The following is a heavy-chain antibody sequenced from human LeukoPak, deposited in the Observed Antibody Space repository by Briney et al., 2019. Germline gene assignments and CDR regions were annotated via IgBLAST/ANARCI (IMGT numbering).Heavy chain of an antibody. CDR2: ISGSGGST. Sequence: GGSLRLSCAASGFTVSSNYMSWVRQAPGKGLEWVSAISGSGGSTYYADSVKGRFTISRDNSKNTLYLQMNSLRAEDTAVYYCAKDSRARIAVAGTWYFDLWGRGTLVTVSS. V-gene: IGHV3-23*01. CDR1: GFTVSSNY. J-gene: IGHJ2*01. D-gene: IGHD6-19*01. CDR3: AKDSRARIAVAGTWYFDL.